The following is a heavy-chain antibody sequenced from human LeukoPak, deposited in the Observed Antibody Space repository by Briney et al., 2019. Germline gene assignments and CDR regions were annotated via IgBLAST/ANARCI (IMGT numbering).Heavy chain of an antibody. D-gene: IGHD3-10*01. V-gene: IGHV3-53*01. CDR2: IYSGGST. Sequence: GGSLRLSCAASGFTVSSNYMGWVRQAPGKGLEWVSVIYSGGSTYYADSVKGRFTISRDNSKNTLYLQMNSLRAEDTAVYYCARVMVRGTYYFDYWGQGTLVTVSS. J-gene: IGHJ4*02. CDR3: ARVMVRGTYYFDY. CDR1: GFTVSSNY.